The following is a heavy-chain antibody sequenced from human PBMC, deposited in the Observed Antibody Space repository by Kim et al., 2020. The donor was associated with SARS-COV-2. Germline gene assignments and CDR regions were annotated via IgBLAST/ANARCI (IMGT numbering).Heavy chain of an antibody. CDR2: ITPNSDGT. J-gene: IGHJ4*02. CDR1: GFAFTDTY. V-gene: IGHV1-2*02. Sequence: ASVKVSCKASGFAFTDTYMHWLRQAPGQGLEWVGWITPNSDGTIYAQKFQGRVTMTRDSSVSTAYMELSSLKSDDTAVYYCATLRGVSYNFWGQGTLVTV. D-gene: IGHD1-26*01. CDR3: ATLRGVSYNF.